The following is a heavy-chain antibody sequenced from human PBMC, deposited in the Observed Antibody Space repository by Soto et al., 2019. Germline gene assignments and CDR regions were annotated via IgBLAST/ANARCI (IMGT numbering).Heavy chain of an antibody. CDR2: INAGNGNT. CDR3: AIHQSDTIFGVVDKAPGDYYYYGMDV. J-gene: IGHJ6*02. Sequence: ASVKVSCKASGYTFTSYAMHWVRQAPGQRLEWMGWINAGNGNTKYSQKFQGRVTITRDTSASTAYMGLSSLRSEDTAVYYCAIHQSDTIFGVVDKAPGDYYYYGMDVWGQGTTVTVSS. CDR1: GYTFTSYA. D-gene: IGHD3-3*01. V-gene: IGHV1-3*01.